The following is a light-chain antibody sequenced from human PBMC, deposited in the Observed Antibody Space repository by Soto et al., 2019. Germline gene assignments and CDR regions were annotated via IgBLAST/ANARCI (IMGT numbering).Light chain of an antibody. J-gene: IGKJ1*01. CDR1: QSISSSS. Sequence: EKVLTQSPGTLSLSPGERATLSCRASQSISSSSLAWYQQEPGRAPRLLIYHTSSRATGIPDRFSGSGSGTDFTLTISRLEPEDFAVYYCQQYDSSPRTFGQGTKVDI. V-gene: IGKV3-20*01. CDR3: QQYDSSPRT. CDR2: HTS.